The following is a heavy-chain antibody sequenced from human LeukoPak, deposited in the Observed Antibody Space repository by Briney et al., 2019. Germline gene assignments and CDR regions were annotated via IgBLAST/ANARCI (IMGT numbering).Heavy chain of an antibody. J-gene: IGHJ5*02. D-gene: IGHD1-1*01. V-gene: IGHV4-59*01. CDR3: ARAMRWTSGPVELGWFDR. CDR1: GDSFSDYY. CDR2: IYFRGTT. Sequence: PETLSLTCSVSGDSFSDYYWTWIRRPPGGRLEWIGHIYFRGTTKYNPSLKNRVTISVDTSKNLVSLTLTSVTAADTAVYYCARAMRWTSGPVELGWFDRWGQGTLVTVPS.